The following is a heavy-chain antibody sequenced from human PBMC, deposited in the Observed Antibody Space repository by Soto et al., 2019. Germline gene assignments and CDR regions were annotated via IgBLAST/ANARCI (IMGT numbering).Heavy chain of an antibody. CDR2: IKQDGSEK. D-gene: IGHD2-21*01. J-gene: IGHJ3*02. V-gene: IGHV3-7*01. CDR3: AKSISGAYDM. CDR1: GLTFSEYW. Sequence: HPGGSLRLSCAASGLTFSEYWMSWVRQVPGKGLEWVANIKQDGSEKYYVDSVKGRFIISRDNAKNSVSLQMNSLRAEDTAVYYCAKSISGAYDMWGQGTMVTVSS.